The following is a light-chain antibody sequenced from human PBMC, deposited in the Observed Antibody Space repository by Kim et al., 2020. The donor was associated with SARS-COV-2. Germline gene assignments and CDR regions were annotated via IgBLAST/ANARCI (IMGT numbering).Light chain of an antibody. CDR3: QAWDSSTVV. Sequence: VSPGQTASITCSGDKLGDKYACWYQQRPGQSPVLVIYQDSKRPSGIPVRFSGSNSGNTATLTISGTQAMDEADYYCQAWDSSTVVFGGGTQLTVL. J-gene: IGLJ2*01. V-gene: IGLV3-1*01. CDR1: KLGDKY. CDR2: QDS.